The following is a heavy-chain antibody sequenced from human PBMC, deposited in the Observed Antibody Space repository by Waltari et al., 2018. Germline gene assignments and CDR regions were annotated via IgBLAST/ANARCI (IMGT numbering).Heavy chain of an antibody. CDR1: GYTFTGYY. J-gene: IGHJ4*02. CDR3: ARDRGGSYTLDY. Sequence: QVQLVQSGAEVKKPGASVKVSCKASGYTFTGYYMHWVRQAPGQGLEWMGRINPNMGGTNYAQKFQGRVTRTRDTSISTAYRELSRLRADDTAVYYCARDRGGSYTLDYWGQGTLVTVSS. D-gene: IGHD1-26*01. CDR2: INPNMGGT. V-gene: IGHV1-2*06.